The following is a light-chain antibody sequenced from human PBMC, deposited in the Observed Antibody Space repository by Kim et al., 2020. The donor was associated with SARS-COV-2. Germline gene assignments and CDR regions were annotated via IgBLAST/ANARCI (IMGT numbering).Light chain of an antibody. J-gene: IGKJ2*01. CDR2: KAS. CDR3: QQYKAYPYA. Sequence: DIQMTQSPSTLSASVGDRVTITCRASQSISGWLAWYQRKPGKAPKLLIQKASSLEGGVPSRFSGSGSGTEFTLTISSLQPDDFATYDCQQYKAYPYAFGQGTKVDIK. V-gene: IGKV1-5*03. CDR1: QSISGW.